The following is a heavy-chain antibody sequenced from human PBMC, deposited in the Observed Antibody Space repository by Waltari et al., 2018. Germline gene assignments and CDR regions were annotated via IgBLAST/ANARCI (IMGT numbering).Heavy chain of an antibody. CDR2: INPSGGST. V-gene: IGHV1-46*01. D-gene: IGHD5-18*01. CDR1: GYTFTSYY. Sequence: QVQLVQSGAEVKKPGASVKVSCKASGYTFTSYYMHWVRQAPGQGLEWMGIINPSGGSTSYAQKFQGRVTMTRDTSTSTVYMGLSSLRSEDTAVYYCARGEDTAMVTSNYYYGMDVWGQGTTVTVSS. CDR3: ARGEDTAMVTSNYYYGMDV. J-gene: IGHJ6*02.